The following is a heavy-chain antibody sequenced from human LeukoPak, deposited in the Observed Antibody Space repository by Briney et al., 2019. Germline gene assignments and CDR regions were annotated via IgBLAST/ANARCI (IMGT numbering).Heavy chain of an antibody. CDR2: IYYSGST. V-gene: IGHV4-59*01. CDR1: GGSINSYY. J-gene: IGHJ4*02. CDR3: ARVTGYMTEDYFDY. Sequence: PSETLSLTSTVSGGSINSYYWSWIRQPPGKGLEWIGYIYYSGSTNYNTSLKSRVTISVDTSKNQFSLRLSSVTAADTAVYYCARVTGYMTEDYFDYWGQGTLITVSS. D-gene: IGHD6-13*01.